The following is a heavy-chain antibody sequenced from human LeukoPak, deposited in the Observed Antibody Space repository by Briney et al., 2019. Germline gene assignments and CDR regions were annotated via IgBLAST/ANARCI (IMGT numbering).Heavy chain of an antibody. CDR3: ARGGLYGGSSAFDF. J-gene: IGHJ4*02. D-gene: IGHD4-23*01. CDR2: SRNKADSYTT. CDR1: GFTFSSYA. V-gene: IGHV3-72*01. Sequence: QPGGSLRLSCAASGFTFSSYAMDWVRQAPGKGLEWVGRSRNKADSYTTEYAASVKGRFTISRDDSKKSLYLQMNYLKTEDTAVYYCARGGLYGGSSAFDFWGQGTLVTVSS.